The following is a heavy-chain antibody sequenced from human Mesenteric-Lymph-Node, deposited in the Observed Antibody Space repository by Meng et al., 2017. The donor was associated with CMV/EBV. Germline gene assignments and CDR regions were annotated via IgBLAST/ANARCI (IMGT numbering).Heavy chain of an antibody. J-gene: IGHJ4*02. Sequence: ETLSLTCTVSGGSVSSGSYYWSWVRQAPGKGLEWVSVIYAGGSTYYADSVTGRFTISRDNSKNTLYLQMNSLRAEDTAVYFCARDNYDFWGGYHDYWGQGTLVTVSS. D-gene: IGHD3-3*01. V-gene: IGHV3-53*01. CDR3: ARDNYDFWGGYHDY. CDR2: IYAGGST. CDR1: GGSVSSGSYY.